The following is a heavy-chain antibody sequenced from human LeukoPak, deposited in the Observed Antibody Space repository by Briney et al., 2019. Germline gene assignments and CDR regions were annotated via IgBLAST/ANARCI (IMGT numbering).Heavy chain of an antibody. Sequence: PSETLSLTCTVSGGSISSSSYYWGWIRQPPGKGLEWIGSIYHSGSTYYNPSLKSRVTISVDTSKNQFSLKLSSVTAADTAEYYCARDSTGTYYDFWSGSRGYFDYWGQGTLVTVSS. V-gene: IGHV4-39*07. D-gene: IGHD3-3*01. CDR3: ARDSTGTYYDFWSGSRGYFDY. CDR1: GGSISSSSYY. CDR2: IYHSGST. J-gene: IGHJ4*02.